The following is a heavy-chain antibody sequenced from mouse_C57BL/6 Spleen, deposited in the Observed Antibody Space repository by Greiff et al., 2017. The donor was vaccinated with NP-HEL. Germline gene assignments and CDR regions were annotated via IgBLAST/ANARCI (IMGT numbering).Heavy chain of an antibody. Sequence: VQLQQPGAELVRPGSSVKLSCKASGYTFTGYWMHWVKQRPIQGLEWIGNIDPSDSETHYNQKFKDKATLTVDKSSSTAYMQLSSLTSEDSAVYYCARGYYGSSQFAYWGQGTLVTVSA. D-gene: IGHD1-1*01. J-gene: IGHJ3*01. V-gene: IGHV1-52*01. CDR1: GYTFTGYW. CDR3: ARGYYGSSQFAY. CDR2: IDPSDSET.